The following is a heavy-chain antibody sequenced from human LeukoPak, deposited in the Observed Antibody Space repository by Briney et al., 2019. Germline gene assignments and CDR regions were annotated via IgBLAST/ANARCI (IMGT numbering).Heavy chain of an antibody. D-gene: IGHD3-10*02. Sequence: GGSLRLSCAASGFTFSSYAMSWVRQAPGKGLEWVSAISGSGGSTYYADSVKGRFTISRDNSRNTLYLQMNSLRAEDTAVYYCAKDREGWNYVRAIFDYWGQGTLVTVSS. CDR3: AKDREGWNYVRAIFDY. J-gene: IGHJ4*02. CDR2: ISGSGGST. V-gene: IGHV3-23*01. CDR1: GFTFSSYA.